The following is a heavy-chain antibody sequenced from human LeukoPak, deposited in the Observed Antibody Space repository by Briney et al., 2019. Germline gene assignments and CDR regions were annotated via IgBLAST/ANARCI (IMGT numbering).Heavy chain of an antibody. CDR3: ARDKRTYYYGSGRGPWDV. V-gene: IGHV3-48*03. Sequence: GGSLRLSCAASGFTFSSYEMNWVRQAPGKGLEWVSYISSSGSTIYYADSVKGRFTISRDNAKNSLYLQMNSLRAEDTALYHCARDKRTYYYGSGRGPWDVWGKGTTVTISS. D-gene: IGHD3-10*01. CDR2: ISSSGSTI. J-gene: IGHJ6*04. CDR1: GFTFSSYE.